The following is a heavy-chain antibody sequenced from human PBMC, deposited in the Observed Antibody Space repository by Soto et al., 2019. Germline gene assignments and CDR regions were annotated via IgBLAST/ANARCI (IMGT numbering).Heavy chain of an antibody. CDR1: GFTFGSYA. V-gene: IGHV3-23*01. D-gene: IGHD3-22*01. J-gene: IGHJ4*02. Sequence: SSGASGFTFGSYAMSRVRKATGKGLEWVTAISGSDGTIMYYAYSVKGRLTISRDNAKNSLYLQMNSLRAADTAVYFCPRALGYYNSDGYLGYWGQGTLVTVSS. CDR3: PRALGYYNSDGYLGY. CDR2: ISGSDGTIM.